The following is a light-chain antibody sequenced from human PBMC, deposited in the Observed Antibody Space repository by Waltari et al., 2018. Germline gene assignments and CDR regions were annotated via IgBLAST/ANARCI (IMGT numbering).Light chain of an antibody. CDR2: GAS. Sequence: EIVLTQSPAILSLSPGEGATLSCRARQSVNTNVAWYQQKPGQGPRLLIYGASTRATAIPARFSGSGSGTDFTLTISSLQSEDFAVYYCQQYNNWPPWTFGQGTKVEIK. CDR3: QQYNNWPPWT. J-gene: IGKJ1*01. V-gene: IGKV3-15*01. CDR1: QSVNTN.